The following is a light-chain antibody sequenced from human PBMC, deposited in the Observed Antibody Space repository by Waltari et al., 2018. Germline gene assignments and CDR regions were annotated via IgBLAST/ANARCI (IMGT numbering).Light chain of an antibody. Sequence: QSVLTQPPSVSGAPGPRVTISCTGSGSNIGDGYDVHWYQQLPRAAPKLLIVGGSARPLGVPDRFFGSTSGTSASLAITGLQAEDEADYYCQSYDTSLSVVFGGGTKLTVL. CDR3: QSYDTSLSVV. J-gene: IGLJ3*02. V-gene: IGLV1-40*01. CDR1: GSNIGDGYD. CDR2: GGS.